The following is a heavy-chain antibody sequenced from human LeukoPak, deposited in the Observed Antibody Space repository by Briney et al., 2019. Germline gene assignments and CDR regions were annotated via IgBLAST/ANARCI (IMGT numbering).Heavy chain of an antibody. D-gene: IGHD2-8*01. CDR1: GSSISSYY. V-gene: IGHV4-59*08. CDR2: IYYSGST. CDR3: ASLGYCTNGVCYGYFDY. Sequence: SETLSLTCTVSGSSISSYYWSWIRQPPGKGLEWIGYIYYSGSTNYNPSLKSRVTISVDTSKNQFSLKLSSVTAADTAVYYCASLGYCTNGVCYGYFDYWGQGTLVTVSS. J-gene: IGHJ4*02.